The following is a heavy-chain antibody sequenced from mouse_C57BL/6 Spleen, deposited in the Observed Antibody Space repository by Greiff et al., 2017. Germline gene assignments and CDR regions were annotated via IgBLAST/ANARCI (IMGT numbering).Heavy chain of an antibody. J-gene: IGHJ2*01. CDR2: IFPGSGST. CDR1: GYTFTDYY. V-gene: IGHV1-75*01. Sequence: QVQLQQSGPELVKPGASVKISCKASGYTFTDYYINWVKQRPGQGLEWIGWIFPGSGSTYYNEKFKGKATLTVDKSSSTAYMLLSSLTSEDSAVYFCARSRYYGSSLYYFDYWGQGTTLTVSS. CDR3: ARSRYYGSSLYYFDY. D-gene: IGHD1-1*01.